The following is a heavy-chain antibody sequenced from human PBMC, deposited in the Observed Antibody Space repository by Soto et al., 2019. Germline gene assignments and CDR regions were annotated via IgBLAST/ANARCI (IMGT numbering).Heavy chain of an antibody. J-gene: IGHJ5*02. CDR2: IDPGDTYA. CDR3: AGIYCTTTTCDSWFDP. V-gene: IGHV5-10-1*01. CDR1: GYTFTTFW. Sequence: PGESLKISCTGFGYTFTTFWISWVRQMPWKGLEWMGRIDPGDTYATYSPAFQGHVTISADKATSTAYLQWSSLKASDTAMYFCAGIYCTTTTCDSWFDPWGQGTLVTAPQ. D-gene: IGHD2-2*01.